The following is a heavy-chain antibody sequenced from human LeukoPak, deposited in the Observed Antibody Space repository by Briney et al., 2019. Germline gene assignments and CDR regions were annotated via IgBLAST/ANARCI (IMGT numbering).Heavy chain of an antibody. Sequence: ASVKVSCKASGYTFTGYYMHWVRQAPGQGLAWLGWINPNSGGTNYAQKFQGRVTMTRDTSISTAYMELSRLRSDDTAVYYCAREARALSHFDYWGQGTLVTVSS. J-gene: IGHJ4*02. CDR3: AREARALSHFDY. CDR2: INPNSGGT. V-gene: IGHV1-2*02. CDR1: GYTFTGYY.